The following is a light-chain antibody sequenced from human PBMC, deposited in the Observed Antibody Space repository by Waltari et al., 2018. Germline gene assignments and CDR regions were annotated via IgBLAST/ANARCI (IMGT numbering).Light chain of an antibody. CDR3: SSYTSSSSYVV. Sequence: QSALTQPASVSGSPGQSITISFTGTSSDLGGSNYASWYQHHPGKAPKLMIYEVSNRPAGVSNRFSGSKSGNTASLSISGLQAEDEADYYCSSYTSSSSYVVFGGGTRLTVL. V-gene: IGLV2-14*01. CDR1: SSDLGGSNY. CDR2: EVS. J-gene: IGLJ2*01.